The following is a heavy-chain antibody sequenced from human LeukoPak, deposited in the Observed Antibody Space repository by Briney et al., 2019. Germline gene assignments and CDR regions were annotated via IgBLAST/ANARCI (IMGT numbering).Heavy chain of an antibody. Sequence: PGGSLRLSCTASKFTFSNYAMTWVRQAPGKGLEWVSTISSSGGSIYYSDSVKGRFTISRDNSKNTLYLQMNSLRAEDTAVYYCAKDYSGSYYYSDYWGRGTLVTVSS. CDR1: KFTFSNYA. V-gene: IGHV3-23*01. CDR3: AKDYSGSYYYSDY. D-gene: IGHD1-26*01. J-gene: IGHJ4*02. CDR2: ISSSGGSI.